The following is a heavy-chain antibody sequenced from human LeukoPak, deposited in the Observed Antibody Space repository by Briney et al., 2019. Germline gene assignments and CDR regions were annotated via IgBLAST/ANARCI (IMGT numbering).Heavy chain of an antibody. J-gene: IGHJ3*02. D-gene: IGHD3-10*01. V-gene: IGHV3-23*01. CDR1: GFTFSNYA. CDR2: ISASAGSA. CDR3: AKDQRSGEYDYGWGPFDI. Sequence: GGSLRLSCEVSGFTFSNYAMNWVRQAPGKGLEWVSSISASAGSAVYGDSVKGRLTISRVNAENTLYLQMNSLRADDTATYYCAKDQRSGEYDYGWGPFDIWGQGTMVTVSS.